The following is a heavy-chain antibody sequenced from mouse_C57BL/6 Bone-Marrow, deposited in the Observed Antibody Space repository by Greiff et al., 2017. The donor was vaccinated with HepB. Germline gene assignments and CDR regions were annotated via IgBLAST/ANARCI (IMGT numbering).Heavy chain of an antibody. CDR2: IHPNSGST. V-gene: IGHV1-64*01. D-gene: IGHD2-2*01. CDR1: GYTFTSHW. CDR3: AKLWLRRRRSGYFDY. Sequence: VQLQQPGAELVKPGASVKLSCKASGYTFTSHWMHWVKQRPGQGLEWIGMIHPNSGSTNYNEKFKSKATLTVDKSSSTAYMQLSSLTSEDSAVYYCAKLWLRRRRSGYFDYWGQGTTLTVSS. J-gene: IGHJ2*01.